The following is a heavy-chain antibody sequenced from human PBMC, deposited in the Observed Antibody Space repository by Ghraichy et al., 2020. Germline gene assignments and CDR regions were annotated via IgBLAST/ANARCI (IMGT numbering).Heavy chain of an antibody. J-gene: IGHJ6*02. CDR2: MNPNSGNT. CDR1: GYTFTSYD. V-gene: IGHV1-8*01. CDR3: ARARRGMYRYGMDV. D-gene: IGHD3-16*02. Sequence: ASVKVSCKASGYTFTSYDINWVRQATGQGLEWMGWMNPNSGNTGYAQKFQGRVTMTRNTSISTAYMELSSLRSEDTAVYYCARARRGMYRYGMDVWGQGTTVTVSS.